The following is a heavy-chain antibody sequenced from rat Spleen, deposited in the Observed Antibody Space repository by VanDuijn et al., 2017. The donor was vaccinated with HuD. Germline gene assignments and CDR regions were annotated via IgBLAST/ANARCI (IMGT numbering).Heavy chain of an antibody. CDR3: TTYSNWFPY. Sequence: EVQLVESGGGLVQPGGSLKVSCAASGFTFSNYGTHWIRQAPTKGLEWVASINYDGSSTYYRDPAKGRFTISRNNAKSTLSLQMDSLTSEDTATYYCTTYSNWFPYWGQGTLVTVSS. J-gene: IGHJ3*01. V-gene: IGHV5-19*01. CDR2: INYDGSST. CDR1: GFTFSNYG.